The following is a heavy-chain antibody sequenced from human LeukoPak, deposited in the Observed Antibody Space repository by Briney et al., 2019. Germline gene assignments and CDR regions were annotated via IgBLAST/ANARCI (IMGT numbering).Heavy chain of an antibody. D-gene: IGHD3-10*01. CDR1: GFTFSTYW. Sequence: GGSLRLSCAASGFTFSTYWMHWVRQAPGKGLVWVSLINNDGSSTSYVDSVKGRFTISRDNAKNSLYLQMNSLRAEDTAVYYCARDSVNYYGSGSYRHWGQGTLVTVSS. CDR3: ARDSVNYYGSGSYRH. J-gene: IGHJ4*02. CDR2: INNDGSST. V-gene: IGHV3-74*01.